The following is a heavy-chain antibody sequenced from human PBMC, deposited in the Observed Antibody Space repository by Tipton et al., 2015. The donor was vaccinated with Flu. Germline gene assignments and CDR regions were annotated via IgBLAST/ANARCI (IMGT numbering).Heavy chain of an antibody. V-gene: IGHV1-2*02. CDR3: ARDTDFDY. Sequence: QLVQSGAEVKRPGASLKVSCKPSGYTFSDYCIDWARQAPGQGLEWMGWINANSGGTNYAQKFQGRVTLTRDTSISTAYMELSRLTSDDTAVYYCARDTDFDYWGQGTLVTVSS. CDR1: GYTFSDYC. J-gene: IGHJ4*02. CDR2: INANSGGT. D-gene: IGHD2-8*02.